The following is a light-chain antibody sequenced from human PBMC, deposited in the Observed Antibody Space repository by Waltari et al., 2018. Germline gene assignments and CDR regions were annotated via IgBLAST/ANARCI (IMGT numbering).Light chain of an antibody. CDR3: HRYGRSYT. J-gene: IGKJ2*01. Sequence: VLTQSPGTLSLSPGERATLSCRANESVSSSYLAWYQHKPGQAPRLLIYGASSRAAGIPERFRGRGSGTDFTLTISRLEPEDFAVYYCHRYGRSYTFGQGTKLEIK. CDR1: ESVSSSY. CDR2: GAS. V-gene: IGKV3-20*01.